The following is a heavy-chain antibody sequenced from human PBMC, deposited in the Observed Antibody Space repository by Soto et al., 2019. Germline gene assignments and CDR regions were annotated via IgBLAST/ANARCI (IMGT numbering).Heavy chain of an antibody. CDR1: GFTFSSYS. D-gene: IGHD1-26*01. Sequence: GGSLRLSCAASGFTFSSYSMNWVRQAPGKGLEWVSYISSSSSTIYYADSVKGRFTISRDNAKNSLYLQMNSLRDEDTAVYYCAREYGRATIHYYGMDVWGQGTTVTVSS. V-gene: IGHV3-48*02. CDR3: AREYGRATIHYYGMDV. CDR2: ISSSSSTI. J-gene: IGHJ6*02.